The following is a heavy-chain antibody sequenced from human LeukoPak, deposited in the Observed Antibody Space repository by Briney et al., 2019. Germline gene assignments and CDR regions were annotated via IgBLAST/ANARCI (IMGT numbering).Heavy chain of an antibody. CDR3: ARSSTYSSSWYLGWFDP. J-gene: IGHJ5*02. V-gene: IGHV4-59*01. D-gene: IGHD6-13*01. CDR1: NGPINTYQ. CDR2: IHYSGSA. Sequence: SSETLSLTCTVSNGPINTYQWSWLRQPPGKGLEWIGNIHYSGSANYNPSLKSRVVISVDTSKNQFSLKLSSVTAADTAVYYCARSSTYSSSWYLGWFDPWGQGTLVTVSS.